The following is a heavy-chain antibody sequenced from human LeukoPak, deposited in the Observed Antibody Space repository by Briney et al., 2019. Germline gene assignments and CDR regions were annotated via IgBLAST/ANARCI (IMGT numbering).Heavy chain of an antibody. V-gene: IGHV1-69*13. D-gene: IGHD3-3*01. CDR2: IIPIFGTA. CDR1: GYTFTSYD. Sequence: ASVKVSCKASGYTFTSYDINWVRQAPGQGLEWMGGIIPIFGTANYAQKFQGRVTITADESTSTAYMELSSLRSEDTAVYYCARGLWSGYYMLHNWFDPWGQGTLVTVSS. J-gene: IGHJ5*02. CDR3: ARGLWSGYYMLHNWFDP.